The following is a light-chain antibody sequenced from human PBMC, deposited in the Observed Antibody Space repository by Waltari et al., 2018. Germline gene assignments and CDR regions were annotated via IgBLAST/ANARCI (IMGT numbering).Light chain of an antibody. CDR3: SSYTTSSAPGV. CDR1: DSDVGAYDF. J-gene: IGLJ1*01. V-gene: IGLV2-14*01. Sequence: QSALTQPASVSGSPGQSITISCSGTDSDVGAYDFVSWYQQHPGKAPHLIIYEVSNRPAGISNRFSAATTGNTASLTISGLQAEDEADYYCSSYTTSSAPGVVGTGTRVTVL. CDR2: EVS.